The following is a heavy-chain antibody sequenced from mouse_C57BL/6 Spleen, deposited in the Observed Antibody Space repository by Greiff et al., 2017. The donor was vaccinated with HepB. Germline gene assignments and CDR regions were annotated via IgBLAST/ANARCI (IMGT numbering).Heavy chain of an antibody. CDR1: GYTFTSYW. V-gene: IGHV1-61*01. Sequence: VQLQQPGAELVRPGSSVKLSCKASGYTFTSYWMDWVKQRPGQGLEWIGNIYPSDSDTHYNQKFKDKATLTVDKSSSTDYMQLSSLTSEDSAVYYCASSSCGNYYFDYWGQGTTLTVSS. CDR2: IYPSDSDT. CDR3: ASSSCGNYYFDY. D-gene: IGHD2-1*01. J-gene: IGHJ2*01.